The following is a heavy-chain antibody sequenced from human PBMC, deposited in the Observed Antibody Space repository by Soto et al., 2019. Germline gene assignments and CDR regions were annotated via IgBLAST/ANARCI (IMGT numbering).Heavy chain of an antibody. CDR1: GFTFSSYA. D-gene: IGHD3-3*01. CDR2: ISVSGSST. V-gene: IGHV3-23*01. J-gene: IGHJ6*02. Sequence: GGSLRLSCAASGFTFSSYAMSWVRQAPGKGLEGVSGISVSGSSTYYTDSVKGRFTISRDNSKNTLYLQMNSLRVEDTAVYYCAKSITIFGVVIMDYYYYYGMDVWGQGTTVTVSS. CDR3: AKSITIFGVVIMDYYYYYGMDV.